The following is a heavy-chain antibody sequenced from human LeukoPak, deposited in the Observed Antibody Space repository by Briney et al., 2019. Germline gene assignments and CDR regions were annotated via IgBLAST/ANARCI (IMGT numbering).Heavy chain of an antibody. CDR3: ARELRGGDYSYYFDY. D-gene: IGHD2-21*02. J-gene: IGHJ4*02. CDR1: GYSISSGYY. V-gene: IGHV4-38-2*02. CDR2: IYHSGST. Sequence: PSETLSLTCTVSGYSISSGYYWGWIRQPPGKGLEWIGSIYHSGSTYYNPSLKSRVTISVDMSKNQFSLKLSSVTAADTAVYYCARELRGGDYSYYFDYWGQGTLVTVSS.